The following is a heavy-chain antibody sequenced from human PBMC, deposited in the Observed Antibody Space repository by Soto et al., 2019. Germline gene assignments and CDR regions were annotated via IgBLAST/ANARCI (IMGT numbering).Heavy chain of an antibody. CDR1: GFTFSSYA. Sequence: EVQLLESGGGLVQPGWSLTLSCAASGFTFSSYAMTWVRQAPGKGLEWVSGISGGGGVSTYYADSVKGRFTISRDNSMNTLYLQMNRLRAEDTAVYYCAKDSISMVRGVNNGFDHWGQGTLVTVSS. V-gene: IGHV3-23*01. J-gene: IGHJ5*02. D-gene: IGHD3-10*01. CDR2: ISGGGGVST. CDR3: AKDSISMVRGVNNGFDH.